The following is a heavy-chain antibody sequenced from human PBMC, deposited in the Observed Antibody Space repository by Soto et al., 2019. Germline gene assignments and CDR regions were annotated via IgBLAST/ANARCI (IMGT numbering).Heavy chain of an antibody. D-gene: IGHD6-6*01. Sequence: SETLSLTCTVSGGSINSGDYHWTWIRQFPGKDLEWIGGIYYSASTYYNPSLVSRLTISLDTSKNQFSLRLTSATAVDTAMYYCARLSIAVRNYYYDMDVWGQGTTVTVSS. V-gene: IGHV4-30-4*01. J-gene: IGHJ6*02. CDR3: ARLSIAVRNYYYDMDV. CDR1: GGSINSGDYH. CDR2: IYYSAST.